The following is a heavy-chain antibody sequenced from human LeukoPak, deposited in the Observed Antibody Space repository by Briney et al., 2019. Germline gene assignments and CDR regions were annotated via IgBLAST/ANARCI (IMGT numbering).Heavy chain of an antibody. J-gene: IGHJ4*02. CDR2: IYYSGGT. CDR3: AVRCKDAYSLYCFDY. V-gene: IGHV4-59*01. Sequence: SETLSLTCAVSGGSITSNNWSWIRQHPRKRLQWIGHIYYSGGTNYNPSIKSRVTMSVVTSKNQFSLKLFSVTAADAAVYYCAVRCKDAYSLYCFDYWGQGTLVTVSS. CDR1: GGSITSNN. D-gene: IGHD5-24*01.